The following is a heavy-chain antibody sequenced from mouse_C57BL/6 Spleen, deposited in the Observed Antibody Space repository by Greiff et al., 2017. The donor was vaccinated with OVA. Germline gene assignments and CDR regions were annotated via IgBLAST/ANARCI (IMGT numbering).Heavy chain of an antibody. D-gene: IGHD1-1*01. CDR1: GYTFTSYW. Sequence: QVQLQQPGAELVKPGASVKLSCKASGYTFTSYWMQWVKQRPGQGLEWIGEIDPSDSYTNYNQKFKGKATLTVDTASSTAYMQLSSLTSEDSAVYYSARSGGNLRDFDVWGTGTTVTVSS. CDR2: IDPSDSYT. V-gene: IGHV1-50*01. CDR3: ARSGGNLRDFDV. J-gene: IGHJ1*03.